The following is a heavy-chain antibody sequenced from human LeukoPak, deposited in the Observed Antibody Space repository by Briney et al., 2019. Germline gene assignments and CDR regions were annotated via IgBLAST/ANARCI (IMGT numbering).Heavy chain of an antibody. J-gene: IGHJ5*02. CDR1: GITFSSYS. CDR3: ARDHVEQQLVNWFDP. D-gene: IGHD6-13*01. Sequence: PGGSLRLSCAASGITFSSYSMNWVRQAPGKGLEWVSSISSRSSYIYYADPVKGRFTISRDNAKKSLYLQMNSLRAEDTAVYYCARDHVEQQLVNWFDPWGQGTLVTVSS. CDR2: ISSRSSYI. V-gene: IGHV3-21*01.